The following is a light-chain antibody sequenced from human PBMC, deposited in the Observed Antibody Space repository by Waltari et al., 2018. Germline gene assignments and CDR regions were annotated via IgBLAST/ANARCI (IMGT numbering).Light chain of an antibody. CDR3: QQGYNTPWT. CDR2: AAS. J-gene: IGKJ1*01. Sequence: DIQMTQSPSSLSASIGDKVTITCRASQGISSWLAWYQQKPGRAPKLLIFAASSLQSGVPSRFSGSGSGTDYTLIINNLQPEDFATYYCQQGYNTPWTFGQGTEVEI. CDR1: QGISSW. V-gene: IGKV1-12*01.